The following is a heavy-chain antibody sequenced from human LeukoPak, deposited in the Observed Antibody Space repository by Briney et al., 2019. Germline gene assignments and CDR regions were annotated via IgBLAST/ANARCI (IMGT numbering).Heavy chain of an antibody. V-gene: IGHV3-48*04. Sequence: GGSLRLSCAASGFTFSSYSMNWVRQAPGKGLEWVSYISRSGSIIYYADSVKGRFTISRDNAKDSLYLQMNTLRAEDSAVYYCARGLGAADYWGQGTLVTVSS. CDR2: ISRSGSII. CDR1: GFTFSSYS. J-gene: IGHJ4*02. D-gene: IGHD1-26*01. CDR3: ARGLGAADY.